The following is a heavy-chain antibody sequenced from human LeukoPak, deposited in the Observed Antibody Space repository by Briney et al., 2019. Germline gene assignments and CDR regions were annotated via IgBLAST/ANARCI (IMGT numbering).Heavy chain of an antibody. V-gene: IGHV3-7*01. J-gene: IGHJ4*02. CDR2: IHQDGSEK. D-gene: IGHD5-24*01. CDR1: GFTFSTYW. Sequence: GGSLRLSCAASGFTFSTYWMSWVRQAPGKGLEWVANIHQDGSEKYYVDSVKGRFTISRDNAKNSLYLQMNSLTAEDTAVHYCARHRAMGYWGQGTLVTVSS. CDR3: ARHRAMGY.